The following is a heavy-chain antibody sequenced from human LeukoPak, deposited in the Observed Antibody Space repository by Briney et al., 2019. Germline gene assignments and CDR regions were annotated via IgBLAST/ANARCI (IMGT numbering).Heavy chain of an antibody. Sequence: GGSLRLSCAASGFRFSDFTMTWVRQAPGKGPEGVSAICGRGGSTYYADSLGGRFTIARDNSKDMLYLQMNSLKVEDTATYYCGKEGGAWGQGTKVTVSS. CDR1: GFRFSDFT. V-gene: IGHV3-23*01. D-gene: IGHD3-16*01. J-gene: IGHJ5*02. CDR2: ICGRGGST. CDR3: GKEGGA.